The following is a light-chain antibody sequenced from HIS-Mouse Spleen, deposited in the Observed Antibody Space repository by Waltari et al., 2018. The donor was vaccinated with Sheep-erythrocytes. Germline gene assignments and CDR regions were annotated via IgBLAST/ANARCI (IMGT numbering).Light chain of an antibody. V-gene: IGLV2-23*01. CDR1: SSDVGSYNL. Sequence: QSALTQPASVSGSPGQSITISCTGTSSDVGSYNLVSWYQQHPGKAPKLMIYEGSKRPSGVYTRFSGSKSGNTASLTSSGLQAEDEADYYCCSYAGSSTPWVFGGGTKLTVL. CDR2: EGS. J-gene: IGLJ3*02. CDR3: CSYAGSSTPWV.